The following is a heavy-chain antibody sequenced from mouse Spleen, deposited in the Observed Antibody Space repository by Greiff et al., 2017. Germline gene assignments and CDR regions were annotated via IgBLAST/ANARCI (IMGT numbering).Heavy chain of an antibody. CDR1: GYAFTNYL. J-gene: IGHJ4*01. CDR2: INPGSGGT. Sequence: QVQLQQSGAELVRPGTSVKVSCKASGYAFTNYLIEWVKQRPGQGLEWIGVINPGSGGTNYNEKFKGKATLTADKSSSTAYMQLSSLTSEDSAVYFCARHYGNFWAMDYWGQGTSVTVSS. V-gene: IGHV1-54*01. CDR3: ARHYGNFWAMDY. D-gene: IGHD2-1*01.